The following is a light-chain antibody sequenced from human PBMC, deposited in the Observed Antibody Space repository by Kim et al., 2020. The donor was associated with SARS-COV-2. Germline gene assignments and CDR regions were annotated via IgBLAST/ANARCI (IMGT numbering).Light chain of an antibody. J-gene: IGLJ2*01. CDR2: GDN. CDR3: NSRDSSSNPV. CDR1: SLGTYY. V-gene: IGLV3-19*01. Sequence: VAFGQTVRITCQGDSLGTYYASWFQQKPGQAPVLIIYGDNNRPSGIPDRFSGSNSGSTTSLTISGAQAEDEADYYRNSRDSSSNPVFGGGTQLTVL.